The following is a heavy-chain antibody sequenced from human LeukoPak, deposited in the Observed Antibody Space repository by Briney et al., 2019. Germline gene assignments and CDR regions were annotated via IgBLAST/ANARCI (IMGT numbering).Heavy chain of an antibody. Sequence: APVKVSCKASGYTFTSYGISWVRQAPGQGLEWMGWISAYNGNTNYAQKLQGRVTMTTDTSTSTAYMELRSLRSGDTAVYYCARGRGVHDSHTYDYFDYWGQGSLVTVSS. D-gene: IGHD3-22*01. CDR3: ARGRGVHDSHTYDYFDY. CDR2: ISAYNGNT. J-gene: IGHJ4*02. V-gene: IGHV1-18*01. CDR1: GYTFTSYG.